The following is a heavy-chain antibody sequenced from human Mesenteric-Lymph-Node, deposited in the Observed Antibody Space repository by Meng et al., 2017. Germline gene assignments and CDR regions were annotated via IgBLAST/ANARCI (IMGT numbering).Heavy chain of an antibody. CDR2: ISGSGGST. Sequence: GESLKISCAASGFTFSSYAMSWVRQAPGKGLEWVSAISGSGGSTYYADSVKGRFTISRDNAKNTLYLQMNSLRAEDTAVYYCAREVVAVAGTTDFDYWGQGTLVT. D-gene: IGHD6-19*01. V-gene: IGHV3-23*01. CDR1: GFTFSSYA. J-gene: IGHJ4*02. CDR3: AREVVAVAGTTDFDY.